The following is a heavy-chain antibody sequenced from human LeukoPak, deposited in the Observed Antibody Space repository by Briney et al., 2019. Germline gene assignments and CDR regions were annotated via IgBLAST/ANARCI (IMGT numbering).Heavy chain of an antibody. V-gene: IGHV4-34*01. Sequence: SETLSLTCAVYGGSFSGYYWSWLRQHPGRGLEWHGEVNHSGSPNYNPSLKSRFTIPVDTSKNEFSLKLSPVTAADTAVYYCARYLGRGGYSYGWRSRNWFDPGGQRTLVTVSS. D-gene: IGHD5-18*01. J-gene: IGHJ5*02. CDR1: GGSFSGYY. CDR3: ARYLGRGGYSYGWRSRNWFDP. CDR2: VNHSGSP.